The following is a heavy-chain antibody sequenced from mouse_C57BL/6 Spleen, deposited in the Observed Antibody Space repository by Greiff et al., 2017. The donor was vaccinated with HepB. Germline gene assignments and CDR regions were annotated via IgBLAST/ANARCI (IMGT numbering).Heavy chain of an antibody. V-gene: IGHV2-4*01. J-gene: IGHJ4*01. CDR2: IWSGGST. CDR1: GFSLTSYG. Sequence: VQGVESGPGLVQPSQSLSITCTVSGFSLTSYGVHWVRQPPGKGLEWLGVIWSGGSTDYNAAFISRLSISKDNSKSQVFFKMNSLQADDTAIYYCAKSPLYDYGGSWAMDYWGQGTSVTVSS. CDR3: AKSPLYDYGGSWAMDY. D-gene: IGHD2-4*01.